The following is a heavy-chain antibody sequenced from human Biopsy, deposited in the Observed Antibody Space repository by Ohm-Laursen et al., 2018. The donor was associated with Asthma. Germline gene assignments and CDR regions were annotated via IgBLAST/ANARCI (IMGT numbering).Heavy chain of an antibody. Sequence: AASVKVSCKTSGYTFNSAGITWVRQAPGQGLEWMGWISVYNGNTKVAQKLQDRVTMITDTSTSTAYMELRSLRSDDTAVYFCARAVDYSDYYGIDVWGQGTTVTVS. CDR3: ARAVDYSDYYGIDV. J-gene: IGHJ6*02. CDR1: GYTFNSAG. V-gene: IGHV1-18*01. D-gene: IGHD3-10*01. CDR2: ISVYNGNT.